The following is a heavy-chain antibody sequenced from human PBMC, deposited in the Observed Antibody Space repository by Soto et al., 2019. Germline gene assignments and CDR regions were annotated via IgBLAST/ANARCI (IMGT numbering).Heavy chain of an antibody. D-gene: IGHD3-3*01. V-gene: IGHV3-21*01. CDR2: ISSSSSYI. J-gene: IGHJ6*03. Sequence: GGSLRLSCAASGFTFSSYSMNWVRQAPGKGLEWVSSISSSSSYIYYADSVKGRFTISRDNAKNSLYLQMNSLRAEDTAVYYCARDRPRDFWAGPTGLMDVWGKGTTVTVSS. CDR3: ARDRPRDFWAGPTGLMDV. CDR1: GFTFSSYS.